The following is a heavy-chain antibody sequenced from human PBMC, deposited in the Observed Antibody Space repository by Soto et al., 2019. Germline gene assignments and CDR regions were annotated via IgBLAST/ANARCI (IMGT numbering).Heavy chain of an antibody. Sequence: DVQLLESGGGLGHPGGSLRLSCAASGFTFSSYAMSWVRQAPGKGLEWVSAISASGLNTYYADSVRGRSTISRDNSKNTLYLRMSSLTAEDTATYYCARDYGALPCDRFQHWGRGTLVTVSS. CDR1: GFTFSSYA. D-gene: IGHD3-10*01. CDR2: ISASGLNT. CDR3: ARDYGALPCDRFQH. V-gene: IGHV3-23*01. J-gene: IGHJ1*01.